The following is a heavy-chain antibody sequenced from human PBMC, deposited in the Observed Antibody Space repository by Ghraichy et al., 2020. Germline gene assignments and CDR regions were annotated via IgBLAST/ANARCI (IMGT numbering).Heavy chain of an antibody. CDR1: GFSLSTSGMC. CDR2: IDWDDDK. J-gene: IGHJ4*02. CDR3: ARVYDSSGYYSYYFDY. D-gene: IGHD3-22*01. Sequence: QTLSLTCTFSGFSLSTSGMCVSWIRQPPGKALEWLALIDWDDDKYYSTSLKTRLTISKDTSKNQVVLTMTNMDPVDTATYYCARVYDSSGYYSYYFDYWGQGTLVTVSS. V-gene: IGHV2-70*01.